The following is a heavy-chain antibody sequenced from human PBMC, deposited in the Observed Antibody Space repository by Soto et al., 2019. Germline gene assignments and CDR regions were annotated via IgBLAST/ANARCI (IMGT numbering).Heavy chain of an antibody. V-gene: IGHV3-30*02. CDR1: GFTFRSHG. D-gene: IGHD6-19*01. Sequence: PGGSLRLSCAASGFTFRSHGMHWVRQAPGKGLEWVAVIWYDGSHQYYGDSVKGRFTISRDSSKNTVSLEMTSLRAEDTAVYYCAKGGRQWLVTSDFNYWGQGALVTVSS. CDR3: AKGGRQWLVTSDFNY. CDR2: IWYDGSHQ. J-gene: IGHJ4*02.